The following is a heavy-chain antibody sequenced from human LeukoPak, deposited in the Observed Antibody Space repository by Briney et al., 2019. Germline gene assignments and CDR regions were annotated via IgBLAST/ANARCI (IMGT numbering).Heavy chain of an antibody. J-gene: IGHJ6*03. CDR3: TRAASSGPLFTYHMDV. CDR2: IYHSGST. V-gene: IGHV4-59*02. CDR1: GGSVSSYH. D-gene: IGHD3-22*01. Sequence: SETLSLTCTVSGGSVSSYHWSWIRQSPGKGLEWIGKIYHSGSTNYNPSLKSRVTISVDTSKNQFSLKLSSVTAADTAVYYCTRAASSGPLFTYHMDVWGKGTTVTVSS.